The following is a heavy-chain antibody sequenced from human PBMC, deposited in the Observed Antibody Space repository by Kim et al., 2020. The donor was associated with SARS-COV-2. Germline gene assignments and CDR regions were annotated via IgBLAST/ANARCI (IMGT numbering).Heavy chain of an antibody. V-gene: IGHV3-23*01. J-gene: IGHJ5*02. Sequence: GGSLRLSCAASGFTFSSYAMSWVRQAPGKGLEWVSAISGSGGSTYYADSVKGRFTISRDNSKNTLYLQMNSLRAEDTAVYYCAKDYPDSSGYLLGWFDPWGQGTLVTVSS. D-gene: IGHD3-22*01. CDR2: ISGSGGST. CDR3: AKDYPDSSGYLLGWFDP. CDR1: GFTFSSYA.